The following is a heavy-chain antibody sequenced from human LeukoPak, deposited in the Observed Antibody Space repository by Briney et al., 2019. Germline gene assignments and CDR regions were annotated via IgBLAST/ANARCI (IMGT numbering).Heavy chain of an antibody. Sequence: GASVKVPCKASEYTFTSYYMHWVRQAPGQGLEWMGIINPSGGSTTYAQKFQGRLTMTGDTSTSTVYMELSSLRSEDTAVYYCARSSAYYNEADIWGQGTMVTVSS. D-gene: IGHD3-9*01. J-gene: IGHJ3*02. CDR1: EYTFTSYY. V-gene: IGHV1-46*01. CDR2: INPSGGST. CDR3: ARSSAYYNEADI.